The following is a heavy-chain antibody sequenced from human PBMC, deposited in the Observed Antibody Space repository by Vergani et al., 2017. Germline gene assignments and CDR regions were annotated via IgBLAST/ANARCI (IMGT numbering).Heavy chain of an antibody. CDR2: VYYSGTT. V-gene: IGHV4-30-2*01. CDR3: ARGQTGYSRDWSTYFFYMDV. Sequence: QLQLQESDSRLVNPSQTLSLTCTLSGDAISRDTSSWNWVRQPPGKPLEWIGSVYYSGTTYYNPSLGGRVTMSIDKSKNHFSLTLTSVTAADSAFYFCARGQTGYSRDWSTYFFYMDVWGKGTTVTVSS. J-gene: IGHJ6*03. CDR1: GDAISRDTSS. D-gene: IGHD3/OR15-3a*01.